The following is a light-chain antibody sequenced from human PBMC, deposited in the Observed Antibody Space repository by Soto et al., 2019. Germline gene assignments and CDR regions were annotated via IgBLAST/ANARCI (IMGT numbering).Light chain of an antibody. CDR1: QDVSIF. CDR3: QQRSTWLYT. CDR2: DAS. Sequence: EILLAQSPATLSLSPGERATLSCKASQDVSIFLAWYQQKPGQAPRLLIHDASNRATGVPARFSGSGSGRDFTLTITLLEPEDFAVYYCQQRSTWLYTFGQGTKLEV. J-gene: IGKJ2*01. V-gene: IGKV3-11*02.